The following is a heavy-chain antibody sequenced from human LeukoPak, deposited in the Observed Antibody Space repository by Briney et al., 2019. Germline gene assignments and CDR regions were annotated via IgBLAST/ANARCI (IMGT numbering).Heavy chain of an antibody. CDR2: ISYDGSNK. Sequence: PGGSLRLSCAASGFTFSSYAMHWVRQAPGKGLEWVAVISYDGSNKYYADSVKGRFTISRDNSKDTLYLQMNSLRAEDTAVYYCARDRQEVWFGEKFDYWGQGTLVTVSS. CDR1: GFTFSSYA. J-gene: IGHJ4*02. V-gene: IGHV3-30-3*01. CDR3: ARDRQEVWFGEKFDY. D-gene: IGHD3-10*01.